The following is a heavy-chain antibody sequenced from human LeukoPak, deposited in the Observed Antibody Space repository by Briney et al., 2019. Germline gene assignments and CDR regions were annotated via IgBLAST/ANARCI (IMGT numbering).Heavy chain of an antibody. J-gene: IGHJ3*02. CDR1: GGSISSYY. Sequence: PSETLSLTCTVSGGSISSYYWNWIRQPPGQGLEWIGYIFYSGTTSGSTKYNPSLQSRVTISVDTSNSQFSLKLSSVTAADTAVYFCAGDNKDAFDIWGQGTMVTVSS. CDR3: AGDNKDAFDI. D-gene: IGHD2/OR15-2a*01. CDR2: IFYSGTTSGST. V-gene: IGHV4-59*01.